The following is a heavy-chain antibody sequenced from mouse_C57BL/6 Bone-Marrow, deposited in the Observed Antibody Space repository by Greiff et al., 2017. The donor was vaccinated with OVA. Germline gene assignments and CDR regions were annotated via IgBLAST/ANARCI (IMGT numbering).Heavy chain of an antibody. CDR1: GYTFTSYW. J-gene: IGHJ3*01. CDR2: IYPGSGST. CDR3: ARERTY. Sequence: VQLVESGAELVKPGASVKMSCKASGYTFTSYWITWVKQRPGQGLEWIGDIYPGSGSTNYNEKFKSKATLTVDTSSSTAYMQLSSLTSEDSAVYYCARERTYWGQGTLVTVSA. V-gene: IGHV1-55*01.